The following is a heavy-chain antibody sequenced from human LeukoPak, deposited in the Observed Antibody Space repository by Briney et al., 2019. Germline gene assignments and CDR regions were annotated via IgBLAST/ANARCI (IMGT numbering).Heavy chain of an antibody. J-gene: IGHJ6*02. D-gene: IGHD5/OR15-5a*01. CDR3: AIRSRPYYYYGMDV. CDR1: GYTFTSYG. CDR2: ISAYNGNT. Sequence: VASVKVSCKASGYTFTSYGISWVRQAPGQGLEWMGWISAYNGNTNYAQKLQGRVTMTTDTSTSTAYMELRSLRSDDTAVYYCAIRSRPYYYYGMDVWGQGTTVTVSS. V-gene: IGHV1-18*01.